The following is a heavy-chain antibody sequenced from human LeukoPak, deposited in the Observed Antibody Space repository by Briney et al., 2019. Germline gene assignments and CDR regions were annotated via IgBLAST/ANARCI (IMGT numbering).Heavy chain of an antibody. Sequence: ASVKVSCKASGYTFTGYYMHWVRQAPGQGLEWMGGINPNSGGTNYAQKFQGRVTMTRDTSISTAYMELSRLRSEDTAVYYCARFITGTTLWFDPWGQGTLVTVSS. CDR1: GYTFTGYY. J-gene: IGHJ5*02. CDR3: ARFITGTTLWFDP. V-gene: IGHV1-2*02. CDR2: INPNSGGT. D-gene: IGHD1-7*01.